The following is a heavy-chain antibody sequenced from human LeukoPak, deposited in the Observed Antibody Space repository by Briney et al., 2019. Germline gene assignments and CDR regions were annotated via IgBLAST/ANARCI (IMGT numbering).Heavy chain of an antibody. CDR1: GFTFSSYG. CDR3: ARGRYDILTGYAPDFDY. V-gene: IGHV3-33*01. D-gene: IGHD3-9*01. CDR2: IWYDGSNK. Sequence: GRSLRLSCAASGFTFSSYGMHWVRQAPGKGLEWVAVIWYDGSNKYYADSVKGRFTISRDNSRNTLYLQMNSLRAEDTAVYYCARGRYDILTGYAPDFDYWGQGTLVTVSS. J-gene: IGHJ4*02.